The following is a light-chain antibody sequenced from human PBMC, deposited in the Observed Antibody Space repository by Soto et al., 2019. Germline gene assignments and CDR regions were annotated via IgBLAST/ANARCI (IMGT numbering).Light chain of an antibody. CDR2: EVS. CDR1: RSLLHTDGRTY. V-gene: IGKV2D-29*01. CDR3: MQRQQLPLT. Sequence: IVMTQTPLSLSVTPGQPASISCKSGRSLLHTDGRTYLYWYLQKPGQPPQLLIYEVSNRFSEVPDRFSASGSGTDFTLKISRVEAEDVGVSYCMQRQQLPLTFGQGTRLEIK. J-gene: IGKJ5*01.